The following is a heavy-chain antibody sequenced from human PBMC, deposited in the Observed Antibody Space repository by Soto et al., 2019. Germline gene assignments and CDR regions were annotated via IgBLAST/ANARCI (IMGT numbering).Heavy chain of an antibody. D-gene: IGHD6-19*01. V-gene: IGHV4-31*03. CDR1: GGSINSGDYY. CDR3: AREVSPNSRGWYTVLVRWFDP. J-gene: IGHJ5*02. CDR2: ISYSGNT. Sequence: QVQLQESGPGLVKPSQTLSLTCTVSGGSINSGDYYWSWVRQVPGKGLEWIGVISYSGNTHYNPSLESRVTISKDTAKNQFALRLNSMTAADSAVYYCAREVSPNSRGWYTVLVRWFDPWGQGTLVTVSS.